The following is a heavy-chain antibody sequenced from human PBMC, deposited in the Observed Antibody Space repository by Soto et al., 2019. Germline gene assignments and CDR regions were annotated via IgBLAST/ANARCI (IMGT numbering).Heavy chain of an antibody. CDR3: ARDKITGLFDY. CDR1: GGSMIRYY. CDR2: IYYAGST. Sequence: SETLSLTCTVSGGSMIRYYWSWIGQPPGRGLEWIGFIYYAGSTKYNPSLNSRVTISVDTSKNQFSLTVTSVTAADTAVYYCARDKITGLFDYWGQGPLVTVSS. D-gene: IGHD2-8*02. J-gene: IGHJ4*02. V-gene: IGHV4-59*12.